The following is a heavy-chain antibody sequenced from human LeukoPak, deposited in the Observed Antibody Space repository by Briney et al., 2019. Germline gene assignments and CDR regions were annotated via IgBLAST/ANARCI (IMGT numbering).Heavy chain of an antibody. V-gene: IGHV3-13*01. CDR1: GFTFSSYD. CDR2: IGTAGDT. D-gene: IGHD3-22*01. Sequence: GGSLRLSCAASGFTFSSYDMHWVRQATGKGLEWVSAIGTAGDTYYPGSVKGRFTISRENAKNSLYLQMNSLRAGDTAVYYCARQATMTDAFDIWGQGTMVTVSS. CDR3: ARQATMTDAFDI. J-gene: IGHJ3*02.